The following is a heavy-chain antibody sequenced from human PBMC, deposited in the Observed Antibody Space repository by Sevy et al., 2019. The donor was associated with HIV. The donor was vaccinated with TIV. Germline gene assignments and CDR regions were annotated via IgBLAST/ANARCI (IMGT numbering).Heavy chain of an antibody. Sequence: GGSLRLSCVASGFTFSFYTMHWVRQAPGKGLEWVAAVSYDGRNKYYADYVKGRFAISRDNSNNTLFLQMNTLRGDDTAVYYCARELGVAGPEEFDYWGQGTLVTVSS. D-gene: IGHD6-19*01. CDR3: ARELGVAGPEEFDY. CDR2: VSYDGRNK. V-gene: IGHV3-30*09. CDR1: GFTFSFYT. J-gene: IGHJ4*02.